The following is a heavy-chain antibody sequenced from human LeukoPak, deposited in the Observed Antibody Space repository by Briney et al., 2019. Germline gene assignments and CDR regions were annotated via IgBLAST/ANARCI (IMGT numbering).Heavy chain of an antibody. Sequence: GGSLRLSCAASGFTFDDYGMSWVRQVPGKGLEWVSGINWNGSGAGYADSVKGRFTISRDNAKNSLYLQMNSLRAEDTAVYYCAKAAQVAGRPNLGGHFDYWGQGTLVTVSS. V-gene: IGHV3-20*04. CDR2: INWNGSGA. CDR1: GFTFDDYG. J-gene: IGHJ4*02. CDR3: AKAAQVAGRPNLGGHFDY. D-gene: IGHD6-6*01.